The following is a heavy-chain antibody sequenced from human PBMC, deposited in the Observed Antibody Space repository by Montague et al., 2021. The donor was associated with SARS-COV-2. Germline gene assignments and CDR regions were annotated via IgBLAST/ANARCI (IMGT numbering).Heavy chain of an antibody. D-gene: IGHD3-9*01. CDR2: IDWDDDK. J-gene: IGHJ6*02. Sequence: PALVKPTQTLTLTCTFSGFSLSTSGMCVSWIRQPPGKALEWLALIDWDDDKYYSTSLKTRLTISKDTSKNQVVLTMTNMDPVDTATYYCARMVTIFSLGGYFYFCGMDFWGQGTTVTVSS. CDR1: GFSLSTSGMC. V-gene: IGHV2-70*01. CDR3: ARMVTIFSLGGYFYFCGMDF.